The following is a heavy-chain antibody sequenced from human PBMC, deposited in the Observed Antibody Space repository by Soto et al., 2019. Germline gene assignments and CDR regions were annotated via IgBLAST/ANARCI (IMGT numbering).Heavy chain of an antibody. J-gene: IGHJ5*02. V-gene: IGHV4-39*01. Sequence: SETLSLTCTVSGGSISSSSYYWGWIRQPPGKGLEWIGSIYYSGSTYYNPSLKSRVTISVDTSKNQFSLKLSAVTAADTAVYYCARLSKFCSSTICTATGFDPWGQEILVTVCS. CDR2: IYYSGST. CDR1: GGSISSSSYY. D-gene: IGHD2-2*01. CDR3: ARLSKFCSSTICTATGFDP.